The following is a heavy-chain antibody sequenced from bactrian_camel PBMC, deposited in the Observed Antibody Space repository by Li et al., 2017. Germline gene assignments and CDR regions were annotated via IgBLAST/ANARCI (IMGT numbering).Heavy chain of an antibody. CDR1: GYGACDYV. CDR2: IDNNGRT. D-gene: IGHD6*01. CDR3: VSDSAALGGTWAFGY. Sequence: HVQLVESGGGSVQAGGSLRLSCLASGYGACDYVLSWYRQAPGKEREFVSRIDNNGRTTYADSVKGRFAISRANAANTVYLQMNSLKPEDTAVYFCVSDSAALGGTWAFGYWGQGTQVTVS. V-gene: IGHV3S53*01. J-gene: IGHJ6*01.